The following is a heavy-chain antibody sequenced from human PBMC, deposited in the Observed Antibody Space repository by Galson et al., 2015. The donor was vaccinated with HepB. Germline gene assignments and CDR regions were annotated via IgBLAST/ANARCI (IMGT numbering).Heavy chain of an antibody. Sequence: PALVKPTQTLTLTCTFSGFSLSTSGMRVSWIRQPPGKALEWLARIDWDDDKFYSTSLKTRLTISKDTSKNQVVITMTNMDPVDTATYYCARAIAAAPDAFDIWGQGTMVTVSS. CDR3: ARAIAAAPDAFDI. V-gene: IGHV2-70*04. CDR2: IDWDDDK. D-gene: IGHD6-13*01. CDR1: GFSLSTSGMR. J-gene: IGHJ3*02.